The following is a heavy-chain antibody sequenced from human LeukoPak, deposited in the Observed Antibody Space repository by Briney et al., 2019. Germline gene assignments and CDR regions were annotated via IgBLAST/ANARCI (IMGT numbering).Heavy chain of an antibody. CDR3: ARIGYSSSSTDY. Sequence: GGPLRLSCAASGFTFSNYWMSWVRQAPGKGLEWVANINQDESVKYYVDSLKGRFTVSRDNAKNSLYLQMNSLRAEDTAMYYCARIGYSSSSTDYWGQGTLVTVSS. V-gene: IGHV3-7*01. J-gene: IGHJ4*02. D-gene: IGHD6-13*01. CDR1: GFTFSNYW. CDR2: INQDESVK.